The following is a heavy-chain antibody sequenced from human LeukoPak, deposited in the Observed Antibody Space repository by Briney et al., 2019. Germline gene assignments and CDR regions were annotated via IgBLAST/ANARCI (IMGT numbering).Heavy chain of an antibody. CDR3: AKGTRWLQSPFDY. CDR1: GFTFSSYG. J-gene: IGHJ4*02. Sequence: PGGSLRLSCAASGFTFSSYGMSWVRQAPGKGLEWVSAISGSGGSTYYADSVKGRFTISRDNSKNTLYLQMNSLRAEDTAVYYCAKGTRWLQSPFDYWGQGTLVTVSS. CDR2: ISGSGGST. V-gene: IGHV3-23*01. D-gene: IGHD5-24*01.